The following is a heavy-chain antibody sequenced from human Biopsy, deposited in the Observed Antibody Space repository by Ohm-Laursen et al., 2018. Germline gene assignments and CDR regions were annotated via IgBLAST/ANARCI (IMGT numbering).Heavy chain of an antibody. D-gene: IGHD4-17*01. CDR3: ARDPHGEGRDYGSYFDY. CDR2: INPSGSTT. CDR1: GYSFTSYY. Sequence: SVKVSCKASGYSFTSYYMHWVRQAPGQGLEWMGMINPSGSTTSYPQIFQGRVTMTRDTSKSTVYMELSSLRSADTAVYYCARDPHGEGRDYGSYFDYWGQGTLVTVSS. J-gene: IGHJ4*02. V-gene: IGHV1-46*01.